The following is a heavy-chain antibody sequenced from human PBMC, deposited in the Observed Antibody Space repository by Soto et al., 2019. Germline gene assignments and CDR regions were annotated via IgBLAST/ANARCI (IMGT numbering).Heavy chain of an antibody. CDR3: ARDLHSGSYWLDY. J-gene: IGHJ4*02. CDR1: GNTFTSYY. D-gene: IGHD1-26*01. Sequence: GASVKVSCKASGNTFTSYYMHWVRQAPGQGLEWMGIINPSGVSTSYAQKFQGRVTMTRDTSTSTVYMDLSSLRSEDTAVYYCARDLHSGSYWLDYWGQGTLVTVSS. CDR2: INPSGVST. V-gene: IGHV1-46*01.